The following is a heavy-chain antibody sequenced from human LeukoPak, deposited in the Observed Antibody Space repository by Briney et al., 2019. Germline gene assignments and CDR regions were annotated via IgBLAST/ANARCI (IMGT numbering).Heavy chain of an antibody. V-gene: IGHV1-46*01. CDR1: GYTFTTYY. D-gene: IGHD1-26*01. Sequence: ASVKVSCKASGYTFTTYYMHWVRQAPGQGLEWMGIINPSGGSTSYAQKFQGRVTMTTDTSTDTAYMELSSLRSEDTAVYYCATGVGALFDYWGQGTLVTVSS. J-gene: IGHJ4*02. CDR2: INPSGGST. CDR3: ATGVGALFDY.